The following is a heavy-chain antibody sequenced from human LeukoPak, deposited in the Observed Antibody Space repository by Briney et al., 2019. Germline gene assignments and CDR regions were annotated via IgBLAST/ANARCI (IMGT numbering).Heavy chain of an antibody. V-gene: IGHV3-53*01. CDR3: ARGRYSYGLDY. CDR1: GFTVSSNY. CDR2: IYSGGST. J-gene: IGHJ4*02. Sequence: PGGSLRLSCAASGFTVSSNYMSWVRQAQGKGLEWVSVIYSGGSTYYADSVKGRFTISRDSSKNTLYLQMNSLRAEDTAVYYCARGRYSYGLDYWGQGTLVTVSS. D-gene: IGHD5-18*01.